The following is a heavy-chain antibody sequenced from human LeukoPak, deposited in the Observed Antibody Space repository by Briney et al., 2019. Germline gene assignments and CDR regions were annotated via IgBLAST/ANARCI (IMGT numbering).Heavy chain of an antibody. CDR1: GGTFSSYA. J-gene: IGHJ4*02. Sequence: SVKVSCKASGGTFSSYAISWVRQAPGLGLEWMGRIIPIFGTANYAQKFQGKVTITTDESTSTAYMELSSLRSEDTAVYYCAREPYGGNPNFDYWGQGTLVTVSS. CDR3: AREPYGGNPNFDY. V-gene: IGHV1-69*05. CDR2: IIPIFGTA. D-gene: IGHD4-23*01.